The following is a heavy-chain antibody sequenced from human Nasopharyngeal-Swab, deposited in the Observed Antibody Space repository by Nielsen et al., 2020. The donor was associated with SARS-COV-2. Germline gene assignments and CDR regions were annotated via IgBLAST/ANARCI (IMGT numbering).Heavy chain of an antibody. V-gene: IGHV3-30*02. CDR3: ANAYGGYVPFDY. D-gene: IGHD5-12*01. J-gene: IGHJ4*02. CDR1: GFPFSSYG. Sequence: PCAAPGFPFSSYGMHWARQVPGKGLEWAVVILYVGSNKYYADPVKGRFTISRDNPKNTLYLQMNSLRAEDTAVYYCANAYGGYVPFDYWGQGTLVTVSS. CDR2: ILYVGSNK.